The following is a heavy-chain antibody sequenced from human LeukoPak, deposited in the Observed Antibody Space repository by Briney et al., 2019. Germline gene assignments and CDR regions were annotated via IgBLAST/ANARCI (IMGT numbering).Heavy chain of an antibody. Sequence: ASVKVSCKASGYTFTSYGISWVRQAPGQGLEWMGWISAYNGNTNYAQNLQGRVTMTTDTSTSTAYMELRSLRSDDTAVYYCARDPGGCSSTSCYLPYYYYYGMDVWGKGTTVTVSS. CDR3: ARDPGGCSSTSCYLPYYYYYGMDV. J-gene: IGHJ6*04. D-gene: IGHD2-2*01. V-gene: IGHV1-18*04. CDR2: ISAYNGNT. CDR1: GYTFTSYG.